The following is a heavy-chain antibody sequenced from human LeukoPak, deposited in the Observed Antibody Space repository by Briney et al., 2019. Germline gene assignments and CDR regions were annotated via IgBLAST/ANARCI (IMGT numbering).Heavy chain of an antibody. CDR1: GFTFSSFG. D-gene: IGHD2-15*01. J-gene: IGHJ4*02. V-gene: IGHV3-48*01. Sequence: QPGGSLRLSCAASGFTFSSFGMNWVRQAPGKGLEWVSYISSSSPTIYYADSVKGRFTISRDNAKNSLYLQMNSLRAEDTAVYYCARSSSRYCSGGSCYSGVLGYFDYWGQGTLVTVSS. CDR2: ISSSSPTI. CDR3: ARSSSRYCSGGSCYSGVLGYFDY.